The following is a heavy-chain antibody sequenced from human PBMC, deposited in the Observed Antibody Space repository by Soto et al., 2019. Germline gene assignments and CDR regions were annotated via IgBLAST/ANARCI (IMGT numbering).Heavy chain of an antibody. CDR2: ITGGSGTT. D-gene: IGHD3-10*01. CDR3: ASAPAYFGSELDS. V-gene: IGHV3-23*01. CDR1: GFTFSSYA. Sequence: EVQLLESGGGLVQPGGSLRLSCAASGFTFSSYAMNWVRQAPGKGLEWVSAITGGSGTTNYADSVKGRFTISRDNSKNTLYLQMKSLRAGDTAVYYCASAPAYFGSELDSWGQGTLVTVSS. J-gene: IGHJ4*02.